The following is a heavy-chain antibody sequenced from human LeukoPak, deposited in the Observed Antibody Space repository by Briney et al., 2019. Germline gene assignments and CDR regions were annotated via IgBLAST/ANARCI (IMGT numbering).Heavy chain of an antibody. V-gene: IGHV4-30-2*01. CDR3: ARYSCTNAVCYYFDY. Sequence: SETLSLTCAVSGGSISSGGYSWSWIRQPPGKGLEWMGYIYHSGSTYYNPSLKSRVTISVDTSKNQFSLKLSSVTAADTAVYYCARYSCTNAVCYYFDYWGQGTLVTVSS. CDR2: IYHSGST. D-gene: IGHD2-8*01. CDR1: GGSISSGGYS. J-gene: IGHJ4*02.